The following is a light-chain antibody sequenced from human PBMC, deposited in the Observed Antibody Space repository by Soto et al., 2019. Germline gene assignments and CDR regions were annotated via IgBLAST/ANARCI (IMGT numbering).Light chain of an antibody. V-gene: IGKV3-20*01. CDR2: GAS. J-gene: IGKJ4*01. CDR1: QSVSSSY. CDR3: QQYTNYPLT. Sequence: EIVLTKYPGTLSLSPGERATPSCRASQSVSSSYLAWYQQKPGQAPRLLIYGASTRATGTPDRFSGSGSETEFSLTITSLQPEDFGFYYCQQYTNYPLTFGGGTKVDI.